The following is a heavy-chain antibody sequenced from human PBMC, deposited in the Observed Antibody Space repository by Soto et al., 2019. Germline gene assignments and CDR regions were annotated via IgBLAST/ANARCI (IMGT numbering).Heavy chain of an antibody. CDR3: ARGSGMVALPLELKDAKYDY. CDR1: GQSFSGHS. Sequence: QVQLQQWGAGLVKPSETLSLSCAVYGQSFSGHSWAWIRQPPGKGLEWIGEINESGRTYYTPPLRSRVTLSTDTSQKQCSIKLSTVSAADTGAYFCARGSGMVALPLELKDAKYDYWGQGTLVTVSS. CDR2: INESGRT. J-gene: IGHJ4*02. V-gene: IGHV4-34*01. D-gene: IGHD2-15*01.